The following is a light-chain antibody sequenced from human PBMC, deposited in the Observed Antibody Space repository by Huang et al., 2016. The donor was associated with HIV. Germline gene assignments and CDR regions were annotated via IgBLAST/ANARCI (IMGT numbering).Light chain of an antibody. CDR1: QTFNKN. V-gene: IGKV3-15*01. CDR3: QQYNIWPYT. J-gene: IGKJ2*01. Sequence: EIVMTQSPATLSVSPGEGATHSCRASQTFNKNLSWYHQNPGQAPSLRIYGASTRATGIPARFNGSGSGTEFTLTISDLQSEDFTVYYCQQYNIWPYTFGQGTKLEMK. CDR2: GAS.